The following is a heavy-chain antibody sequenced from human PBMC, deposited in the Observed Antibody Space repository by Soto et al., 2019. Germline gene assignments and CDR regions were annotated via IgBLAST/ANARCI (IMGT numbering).Heavy chain of an antibody. D-gene: IGHD2-15*01. J-gene: IGHJ6*02. CDR3: AGGAYCSGGSCYYYYYGMDV. Sequence: GGSLRLSCAASGFTFSSYSMNWVRQAPGKGLEWVSSISSSSSYIYYADSVKGRFTISRDNAKNSLYLQMNSLRAEDTAVYYCAGGAYCSGGSCYYYYYGMDVWGQGTTVTVSS. CDR2: ISSSSSYI. CDR1: GFTFSSYS. V-gene: IGHV3-21*01.